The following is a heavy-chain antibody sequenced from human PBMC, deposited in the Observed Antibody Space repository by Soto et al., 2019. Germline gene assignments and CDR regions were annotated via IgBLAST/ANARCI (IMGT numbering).Heavy chain of an antibody. Sequence: HVQLVESGGGVVQPGTSLRLSCAASGFTFNNYGMHWVRQAPGTGLEWVAAISNDGSDKYYADSVKGRLTISRDNSKNTLYLQMDSLRAEDTAVYYCAKDQGIAASHGIDWGQGTMVTVSS. CDR3: AKDQGIAASHGID. CDR1: GFTFNNYG. J-gene: IGHJ3*01. CDR2: ISNDGSDK. V-gene: IGHV3-30*18. D-gene: IGHD6-13*01.